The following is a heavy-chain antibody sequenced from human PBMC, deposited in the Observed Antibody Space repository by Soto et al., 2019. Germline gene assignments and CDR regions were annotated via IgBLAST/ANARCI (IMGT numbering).Heavy chain of an antibody. CDR2: IYYSGST. D-gene: IGHD3-22*01. V-gene: IGHV4-30-4*01. J-gene: IGHJ3*02. CDR1: GGSISSGDYY. CDR3: ARCLGSSGYQRQGCGAFDI. Sequence: QVQLQESGPGLVKPSQTLSLTCTVSGGSISSGDYYWSWIRQPPGKGLEWIGYIYYSGSTYYNPSLKSRVTISVDTSKNQFSLKLSSVTAADTAVYYSARCLGSSGYQRQGCGAFDIWGQGTMVTVSS.